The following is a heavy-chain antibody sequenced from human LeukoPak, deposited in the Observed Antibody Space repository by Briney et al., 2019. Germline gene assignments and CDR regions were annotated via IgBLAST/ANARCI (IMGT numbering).Heavy chain of an antibody. CDR2: ITASGGNT. J-gene: IGHJ3*02. D-gene: IGHD4-23*01. CDR3: ARDRSYYGGNLGAFDI. Sequence: GGSLRLSCAASGFTFSSYAMGWVRQAPGKGLEWVSAITASGGNTYYADSVKGRFTISRDNAKNSLYLQMNSLRAEDTAVYYCARDRSYYGGNLGAFDIWGQGTMVTVSS. CDR1: GFTFSSYA. V-gene: IGHV3-23*01.